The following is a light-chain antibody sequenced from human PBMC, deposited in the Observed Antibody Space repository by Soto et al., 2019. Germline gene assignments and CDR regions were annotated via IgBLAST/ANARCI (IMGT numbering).Light chain of an antibody. Sequence: QSALTQPRSVSGSPGQSVTVSCIGTSSDVGDYNSVFWYQQHPGKAPKLMIYDVSKRPSGVPDRFSGSKSGNTASLTISGLQAEDEADYYCCSYVGGYSYVFGIGTKVTVL. V-gene: IGLV2-11*01. J-gene: IGLJ1*01. CDR2: DVS. CDR3: CSYVGGYSYV. CDR1: SSDVGDYNS.